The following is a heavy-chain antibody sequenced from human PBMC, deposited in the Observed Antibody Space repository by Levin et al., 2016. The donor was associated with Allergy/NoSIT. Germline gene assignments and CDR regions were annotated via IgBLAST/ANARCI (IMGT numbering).Heavy chain of an antibody. CDR1: GYTFTGYY. CDR3: ARARYDFWSGSGWFDP. J-gene: IGHJ5*02. D-gene: IGHD3-3*01. CDR2: INPNSGGT. Sequence: ASVKVSCKASGYTFTGYYMHWVRQAPGQGLEWMGWINPNSGGTNYAQKFQGRVTMTRDTSISTAYMELSRLRSDDTAVYYCARARYDFWSGSGWFDPWGQGTLVTVSS. V-gene: IGHV1-2*02.